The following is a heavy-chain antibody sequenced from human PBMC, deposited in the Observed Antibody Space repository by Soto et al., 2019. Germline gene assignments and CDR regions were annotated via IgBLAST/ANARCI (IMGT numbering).Heavy chain of an antibody. J-gene: IGHJ4*02. CDR3: ASSPPPPLEDYILDY. Sequence: GGSLRLSCAASGFTFSSYGMHWVRQAPGKGLEWVAVIWYDGSNKYYADSVKGRFTISRDNSKNTLYLQMNSLRAEDTAVYYCASSPPPPLEDYILDYWGQGTLVTVSS. CDR2: IWYDGSNK. V-gene: IGHV3-33*01. D-gene: IGHD4-4*01. CDR1: GFTFSSYG.